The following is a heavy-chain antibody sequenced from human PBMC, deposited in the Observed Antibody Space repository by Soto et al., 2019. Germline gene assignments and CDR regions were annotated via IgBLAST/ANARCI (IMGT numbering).Heavy chain of an antibody. Sequence: EVQLVESGGGLVQPGRSLRLSCAASGFTFDDYAMHWVRQAPGKGLEWVSGISWNSGSIGYADSVKGRFTISRDNAKNSLYLQMNSLRAEDTALYYCAKDRSGGHVSGSYYNWNRRKPRVGGYWYFDLWGRGTLVTVSS. D-gene: IGHD3-10*01. CDR1: GFTFDDYA. V-gene: IGHV3-9*01. CDR2: ISWNSGSI. CDR3: AKDRSGGHVSGSYYNWNRRKPRVGGYWYFDL. J-gene: IGHJ2*01.